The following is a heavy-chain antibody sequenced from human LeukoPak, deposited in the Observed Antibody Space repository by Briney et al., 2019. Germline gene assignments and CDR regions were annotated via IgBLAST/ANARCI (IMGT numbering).Heavy chain of an antibody. CDR2: IRYDGSNK. Sequence: GGSLRLSCAASGFTFSSYGMHWVRQAPGKGLEWVAFIRYDGSNKYYADSVKGRFTISRDNSKNTLYLQMNSLRAEDTAVYYCAKVRRVITFGGVIVPLPYMDVWGKGTTVTVSS. J-gene: IGHJ6*03. D-gene: IGHD3-16*02. V-gene: IGHV3-30*02. CDR1: GFTFSSYG. CDR3: AKVRRVITFGGVIVPLPYMDV.